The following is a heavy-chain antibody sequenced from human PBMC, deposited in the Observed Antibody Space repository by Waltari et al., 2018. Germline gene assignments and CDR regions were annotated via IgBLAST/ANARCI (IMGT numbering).Heavy chain of an antibody. J-gene: IGHJ6*03. Sequence: QVQLQESGPGLVKPSQTLSLTCTVSCGPIRSGEHHWSWTRQPPGKGREWIGDIYYSGSTYYNPSLKSRVTISVDTSKNQFSLKLSSVTAADTAVYYCARGTTTALYYYYMDVWGKGTTVTVSS. D-gene: IGHD4-4*01. CDR1: CGPIRSGEHH. CDR3: ARGTTTALYYYYMDV. V-gene: IGHV4-30-4*08. CDR2: IYYSGST.